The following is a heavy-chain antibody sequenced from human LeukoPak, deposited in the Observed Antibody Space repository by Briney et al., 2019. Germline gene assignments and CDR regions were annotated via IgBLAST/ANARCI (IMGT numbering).Heavy chain of an antibody. CDR1: GGSFSGYY. CDR2: INHSGST. CDR3: ARRKEYVGWFDT. J-gene: IGHJ5*02. Sequence: PSETLSLTCAVYGGSFSGYYWSWIRQPPKKGLEWIGDINHSGSTNYNAPLQSRVTMSVDTSKNQFSLKMNSVTAADTALYYCARRKEYVGWFDTWGQGTLVTVSS. V-gene: IGHV4-34*01. D-gene: IGHD6-6*01.